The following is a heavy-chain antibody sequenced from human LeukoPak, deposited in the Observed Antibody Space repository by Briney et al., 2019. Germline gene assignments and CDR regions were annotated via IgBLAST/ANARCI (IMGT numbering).Heavy chain of an antibody. CDR1: GGSISSGSYY. CDR3: ARGQGSSYHYYYYYMDV. V-gene: IGHV4-61*02. J-gene: IGHJ6*03. Sequence: SQTLSLTCTVSGGSISSGSYYWSWIRQPAGKGLEWIGRIYTSGSTNYNPSLKSRVTISVDTSKNQSSLKLSSVTAADTAVYYCARGQGSSYHYYYYYMDVWGKGTTVTVSS. CDR2: IYTSGST. D-gene: IGHD6-6*01.